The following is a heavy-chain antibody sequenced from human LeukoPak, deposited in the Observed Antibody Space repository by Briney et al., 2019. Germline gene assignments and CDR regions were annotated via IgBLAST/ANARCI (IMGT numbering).Heavy chain of an antibody. Sequence: KSGGSLRLSCAASGFTFSSYSMNWVRQAPGKGLEWVSSISSSSSYIYYADSVKGRFTISRDNAKNSLYLQMNSLRAEDTAVYYCARDPERQLVRIFDYWGQGTLVTVSS. CDR3: ARDPERQLVRIFDY. CDR2: ISSSSSYI. V-gene: IGHV3-21*01. CDR1: GFTFSSYS. J-gene: IGHJ4*02. D-gene: IGHD6-6*01.